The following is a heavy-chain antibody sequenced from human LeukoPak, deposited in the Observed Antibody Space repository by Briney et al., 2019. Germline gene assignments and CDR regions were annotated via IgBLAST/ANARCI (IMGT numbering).Heavy chain of an antibody. CDR2: IRQDGSEK. D-gene: IGHD3-10*01. CDR3: AKDHYYGSGSYYNDNYMDV. J-gene: IGHJ6*03. V-gene: IGHV3-7*01. CDR1: GFTFSSYW. Sequence: GGSLRLSCAASGFTFSSYWMSWVRQAPGKGLEWVANIRQDGSEKYYVDSVKGRFTISRDNAKKSLYLQMNSLRAEDTAVYYCAKDHYYGSGSYYNDNYMDVWGKGTTVTISS.